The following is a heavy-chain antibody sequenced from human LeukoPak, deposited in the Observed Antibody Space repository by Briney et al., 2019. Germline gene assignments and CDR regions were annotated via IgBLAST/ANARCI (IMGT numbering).Heavy chain of an antibody. CDR1: GFTFTSSA. J-gene: IGHJ5*02. CDR3: AADRGPGYSYGP. CDR2: IVVGSGNT. V-gene: IGHV1-58*02. Sequence: SVKVSCKASGFTFTSSAMQWVRQARGQRLEWRGWIVVGSGNTNYAQKFQERVTITRDMSTSTAYMELSSLRSEDTAVYYCAADRGPGYSYGPWGQGTLVTVAS. D-gene: IGHD5-18*01.